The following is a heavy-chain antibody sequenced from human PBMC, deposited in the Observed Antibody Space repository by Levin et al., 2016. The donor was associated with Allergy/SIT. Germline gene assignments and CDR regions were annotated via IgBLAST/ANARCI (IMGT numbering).Heavy chain of an antibody. V-gene: IGHV4-30-4*01. Sequence: WIRQPPGKGLEWIGYIYYSGSTYYNPSLKSRVTISVDTSKNQFSLKLSSVTAADTAVYYCARVDYDILTGLLDAFDIWGQGTMVTVSS. CDR3: ARVDYDILTGLLDAFDI. CDR2: IYYSGST. J-gene: IGHJ3*02. D-gene: IGHD3-9*01.